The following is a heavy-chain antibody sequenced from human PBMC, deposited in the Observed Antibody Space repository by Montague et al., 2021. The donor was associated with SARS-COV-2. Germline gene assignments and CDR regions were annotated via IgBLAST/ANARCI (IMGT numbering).Heavy chain of an antibody. D-gene: IGHD3-3*01. CDR1: GGSFSGYY. CDR3: ARHFPETLFGVVVHAGGMDV. J-gene: IGHJ6*02. CDR2: INHSGST. V-gene: IGHV4-34*01. Sequence: SETLSLTCAVYGGSFSGYYWSWIRQPPGKGLEWIGEINHSGSTNYNPSLKSRVTISVDTSKNQFSLKLSSVTAADAAVYYCARHFPETLFGVVVHAGGMDVWGQGTTVTVSS.